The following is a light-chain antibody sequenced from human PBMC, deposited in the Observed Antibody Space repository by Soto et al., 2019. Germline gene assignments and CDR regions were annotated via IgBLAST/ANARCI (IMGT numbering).Light chain of an antibody. CDR2: SAS. Sequence: DIQMTQSPSSPSASVGDRVTITCRASQNISKYLNWYQQKVVTAPKLLIYSASSLQSGVPSRFSGRGSGTDFTLTISSLQPEDFATYSCQQSFSTPWTFGQGTKVEMK. J-gene: IGKJ1*01. CDR3: QQSFSTPWT. V-gene: IGKV1-39*01. CDR1: QNISKY.